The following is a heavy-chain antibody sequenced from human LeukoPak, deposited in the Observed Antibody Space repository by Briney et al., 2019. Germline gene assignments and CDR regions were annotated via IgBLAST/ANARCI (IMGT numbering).Heavy chain of an antibody. J-gene: IGHJ5*02. CDR1: GGSISSGDYY. CDR2: IYYSGST. Sequence: SQTLSLTCTVSGGSISSGDYYWSWIRQPPGKGLEWIGYIYYSGSTYYNPSLKSRVTISVDTSKNQFSQKLSSVTAADTAVYYCARSRITMVRALPRGFDPWGQGTLVTVSS. CDR3: ARSRITMVRALPRGFDP. D-gene: IGHD3-10*01. V-gene: IGHV4-30-4*08.